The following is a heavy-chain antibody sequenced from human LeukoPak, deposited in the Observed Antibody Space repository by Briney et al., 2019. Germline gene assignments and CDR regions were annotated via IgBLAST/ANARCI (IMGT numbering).Heavy chain of an antibody. V-gene: IGHV3-23*01. D-gene: IGHD3-22*01. Sequence: GGSLRLSCAASGFTFSIYAMSWVRQAPGKGLEWVSAISGSGGTAYYADSVKGRFTISRDNSRNTLYLQMNSLRAEDTAVYYCAKKGYYDGSGYYMYYFDHWGQGTLVTVSS. CDR1: GFTFSIYA. J-gene: IGHJ4*02. CDR3: AKKGYYDGSGYYMYYFDH. CDR2: ISGSGGTA.